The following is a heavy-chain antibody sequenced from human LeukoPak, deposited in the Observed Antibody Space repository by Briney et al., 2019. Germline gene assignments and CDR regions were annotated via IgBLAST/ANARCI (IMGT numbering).Heavy chain of an antibody. Sequence: SETLSLTCTVSGGSISSGSYYWSWIRQPAGKGLEWIGRMYTSGSTNYNPSLKSRVTISVDTSKNQFSLRLSSVTAADTAVYFCARGQKYRYGYTVTELGSGYFDYWGQGTLVTVSS. CDR2: MYTSGST. CDR1: GGSISSGSYY. CDR3: ARGQKYRYGYTVTELGSGYFDY. J-gene: IGHJ4*02. V-gene: IGHV4-61*02. D-gene: IGHD5-18*01.